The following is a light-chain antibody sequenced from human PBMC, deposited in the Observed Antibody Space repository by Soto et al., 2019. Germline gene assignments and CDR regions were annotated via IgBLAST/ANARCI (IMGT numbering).Light chain of an antibody. CDR2: DAS. V-gene: IGKV1D-13*01. CDR1: QGISSA. Sequence: AIQLTQSPSSLSASVGDRVTITCRASQGISSALAWYQQKPGKAPKLLIYDASSLGSGVPSRFSGSGFGTDFTLTTSSLQPEDFATDCGQQFNNYPLTVGGGTKVDIK. J-gene: IGKJ4*01. CDR3: QQFNNYPLT.